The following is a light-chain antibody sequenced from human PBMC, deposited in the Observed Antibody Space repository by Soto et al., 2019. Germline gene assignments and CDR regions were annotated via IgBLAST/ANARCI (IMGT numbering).Light chain of an antibody. CDR3: QQYNNWPHT. V-gene: IGKV3-15*01. CDR2: GAS. J-gene: IGKJ2*01. Sequence: EIVMTQSPAPVSVSPGERATLSCRASQSVSNDLAWYQQKPGQAPRLLIYGASARATGIPVRLSGSGSGTEFTLTIDSLQSEDFAVYYCQQYNNWPHTLGQGTKVDIK. CDR1: QSVSND.